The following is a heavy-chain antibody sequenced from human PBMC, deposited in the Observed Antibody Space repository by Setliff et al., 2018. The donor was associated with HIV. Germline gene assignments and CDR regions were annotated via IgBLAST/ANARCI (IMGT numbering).Heavy chain of an antibody. Sequence: PSETLSLTCTVSGGSISSYYWSWIRQPPGKGLEWIGYIYTSGSTNYNPSLKSRVTISVANAKNSLYLQMNSLRAEDTAVYYCAKDPRAAVATICDYWGQGTLVTVSS. CDR1: GGSISSYY. D-gene: IGHD5-12*01. J-gene: IGHJ4*02. CDR3: AKDPRAAVATICDY. V-gene: IGHV4-4*09. CDR2: IYTSGST.